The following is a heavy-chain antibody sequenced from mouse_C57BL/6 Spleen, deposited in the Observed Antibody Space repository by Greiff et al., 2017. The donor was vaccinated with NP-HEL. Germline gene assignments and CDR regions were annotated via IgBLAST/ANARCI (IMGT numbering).Heavy chain of an antibody. V-gene: IGHV1-26*01. J-gene: IGHJ2*01. Sequence: EVQLQQSGPELVKPGASVKISCKASGYTFTDYYMNWVKQSHGKSLEWIGDINPNNGGTSYNQKFKGKATLTVDKSSSTAYMELRSLTSEDSAVYYCARSPISYYYGSSYGYWGQGTTLTVSS. CDR3: ARSPISYYYGSSYGY. D-gene: IGHD1-1*01. CDR1: GYTFTDYY. CDR2: INPNNGGT.